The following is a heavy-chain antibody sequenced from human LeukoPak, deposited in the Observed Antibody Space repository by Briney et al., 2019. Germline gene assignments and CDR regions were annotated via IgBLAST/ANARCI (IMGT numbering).Heavy chain of an antibody. Sequence: ASVKVSCKASGYTFTGYYMHWVRQAPGQGLEWMGWINPNSGDTDYAQKFQGRVTMTRDTSISTAYMELSRLTSDDTAVYYCARDAWLVGATNPYYFDYWGQGTLVTVSS. D-gene: IGHD1-26*01. CDR1: GYTFTGYY. J-gene: IGHJ4*02. V-gene: IGHV1-2*02. CDR3: ARDAWLVGATNPYYFDY. CDR2: INPNSGDT.